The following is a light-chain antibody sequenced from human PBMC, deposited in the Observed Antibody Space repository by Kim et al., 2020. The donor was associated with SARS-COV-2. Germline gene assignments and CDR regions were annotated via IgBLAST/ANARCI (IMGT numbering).Light chain of an antibody. V-gene: IGKV3-11*01. Sequence: EIVLTQSPVTLSLSPGERATLSCRASQSVGSQLAWYQQKPGQTPRLLIYDASSRATGIPARFSGSGSGTDFTLTISSLEPEGFAVYYGQRRRRWPVTLGEGTRGEI. CDR1: QSVGSQ. CDR3: QRRRRWPVT. CDR2: DAS. J-gene: IGKJ2*01.